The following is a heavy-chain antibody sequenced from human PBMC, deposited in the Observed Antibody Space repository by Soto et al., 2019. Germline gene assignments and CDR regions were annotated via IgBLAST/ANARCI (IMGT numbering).Heavy chain of an antibody. CDR3: ARDLHDTSGYYSYYFDY. CDR1: GFTFSSYG. D-gene: IGHD3-22*01. CDR2: IWYDGSNK. J-gene: IGHJ4*02. Sequence: QVQLVESGGGVVQPGRSLRLSCAVSGFTFSSYGMHWVRQAPGKGLEWVAIIWYDGSNKYYADSVKGRFTISRDNSKNTLYLQMNSLRAEDTAVYYCARDLHDTSGYYSYYFDYWGQGTLVTVSP. V-gene: IGHV3-33*01.